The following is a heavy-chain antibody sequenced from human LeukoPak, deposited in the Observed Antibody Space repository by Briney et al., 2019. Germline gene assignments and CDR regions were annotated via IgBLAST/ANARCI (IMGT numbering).Heavy chain of an antibody. CDR2: ISSNGGST. Sequence: GGSLRLSCAASGFTLSSYAMHWVRQAPGKGLEYVSAISSNGGSTYYANSVKGRFTISRDNSKNTLYLQMGSLRAEDMAVYYCAAGIVGATDDYWGQGTLVTVSS. CDR3: AAGIVGATDDY. CDR1: GFTLSSYA. V-gene: IGHV3-64*01. D-gene: IGHD1-26*01. J-gene: IGHJ4*02.